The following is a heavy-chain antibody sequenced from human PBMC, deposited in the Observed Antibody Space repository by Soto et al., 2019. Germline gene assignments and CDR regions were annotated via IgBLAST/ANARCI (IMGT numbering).Heavy chain of an antibody. CDR2: IYSGGST. D-gene: IGHD1-26*01. V-gene: IGHV3-66*01. CDR1: GFTVSSNY. CDR3: AREGRSLYLIDY. J-gene: IGHJ4*02. Sequence: EVQLVESGGGLVQPGGSLRLSCAASGFTVSSNYMSWVRQAPGKGLEWVSVIYSGGSTYYADSVKGRFTISRDNSKTTLYLQMNRLRAEDTAVYYCAREGRSLYLIDYWGQATLVTVSS.